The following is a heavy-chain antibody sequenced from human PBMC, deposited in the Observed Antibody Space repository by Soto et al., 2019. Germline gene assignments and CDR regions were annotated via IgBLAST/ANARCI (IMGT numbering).Heavy chain of an antibody. CDR3: AKDPSGGFLEWLQNDY. CDR1: GFTFSSYA. Sequence: EVQLLESGGGLVQPGGSLRLSCAASGFTFSSYAMSWVRQAPGKGLEWVSAISGSGGSTYYADSVKGRFTISRDNSKNTLYLQMNSVRAEDTAVYYCAKDPSGGFLEWLQNDYWGQGTLVTVSS. V-gene: IGHV3-23*01. J-gene: IGHJ4*02. CDR2: ISGSGGST. D-gene: IGHD3-3*01.